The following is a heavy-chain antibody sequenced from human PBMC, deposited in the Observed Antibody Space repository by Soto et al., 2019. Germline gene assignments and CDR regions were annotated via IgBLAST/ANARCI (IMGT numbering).Heavy chain of an antibody. D-gene: IGHD3-3*01. J-gene: IGHJ4*02. CDR2: INPSGGST. CDR3: ARDAFYDFWSGYSSYYFDY. V-gene: IGHV1-46*01. CDR1: GYTFTSYY. Sequence: ASVKVSCKAAGYTFTSYYMRWVRQAPGQGLEWMGIINPSGGSTSYAQKFQGRVTMTRDTSTSTVYMELSSLRSEDTAVYYCARDAFYDFWSGYSSYYFDYWGQGTLVTVSS.